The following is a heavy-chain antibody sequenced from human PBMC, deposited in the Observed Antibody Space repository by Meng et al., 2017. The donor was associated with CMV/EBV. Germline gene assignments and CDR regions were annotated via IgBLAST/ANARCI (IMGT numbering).Heavy chain of an antibody. Sequence: SETLSLTCTVSGGSVSSGSYYWSWIRQPPGKGLEWIGYIYYSGSTNYNPSLKSRVTISVDTSKNQFSLKLSSVTAADTAVYYCARAHPYYDYVWGSYRSRGAFDIWGQGTMVTVSS. CDR2: IYYSGST. D-gene: IGHD3-16*02. CDR1: GGSVSSGSYY. J-gene: IGHJ3*02. V-gene: IGHV4-61*01. CDR3: ARAHPYYDYVWGSYRSRGAFDI.